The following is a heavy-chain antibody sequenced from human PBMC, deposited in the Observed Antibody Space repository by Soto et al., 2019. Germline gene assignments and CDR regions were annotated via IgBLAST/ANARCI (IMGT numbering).Heavy chain of an antibody. D-gene: IGHD2-15*01. Sequence: SETLSLTCTVSGGSITTGGYYWSWIRQLPGKGLEWIGHRYYSESTYYNPSLKSRVSISLGTSKNQFSLKLSFVTAADTAMYYCARTKCSGGSCYSWSLDYWGQGTPVTVSS. CDR1: GGSITTGGYY. CDR2: RYYSEST. J-gene: IGHJ4*02. CDR3: ARTKCSGGSCYSWSLDY. V-gene: IGHV4-31*03.